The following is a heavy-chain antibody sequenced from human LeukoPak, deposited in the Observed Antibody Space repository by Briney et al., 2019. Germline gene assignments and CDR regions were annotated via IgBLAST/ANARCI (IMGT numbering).Heavy chain of an antibody. Sequence: SVKVSRKASGGTFSSYAISWVRQAPGQGLEWMGGIIPIFGTANYAQKFQGRVTITADESTSTAYMELSSLRSEDTAVYYCARHVVPAAALYYWGQGTLVTVSS. V-gene: IGHV1-69*01. CDR3: ARHVVPAAALYY. CDR2: IIPIFGTA. CDR1: GGTFSSYA. D-gene: IGHD2-2*01. J-gene: IGHJ4*02.